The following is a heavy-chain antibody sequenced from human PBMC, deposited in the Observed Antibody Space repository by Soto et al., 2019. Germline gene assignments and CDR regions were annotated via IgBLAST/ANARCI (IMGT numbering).Heavy chain of an antibody. J-gene: IGHJ4*02. CDR3: ASYYDMWSGSLCSVDY. CDR2: IDTSGTKI. D-gene: IGHD3-3*01. V-gene: IGHV3-11*01. Sequence: GSLRLSCAASGYTFSDYYMSWIRQAPGKGLEWISYIDTSGTKIYYADSVKGRFTITRDNAKNSLYLEMNSLRDEDTAVYYCASYYDMWSGSLCSVDYWGQGTLVTVSS. CDR1: GYTFSDYY.